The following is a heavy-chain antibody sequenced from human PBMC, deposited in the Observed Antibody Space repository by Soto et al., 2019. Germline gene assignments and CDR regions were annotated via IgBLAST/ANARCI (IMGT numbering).Heavy chain of an antibody. CDR1: GFTFSTYT. CDR3: AKARCSTANCYVPEY. V-gene: IGHV3-23*01. CDR2: ISGSAGSSGP. D-gene: IGHD2-2*01. Sequence: EVQSLESGGGLVQPGGSLRLSCVASGFTFSTYTMSWVRQAPGKGLEWVSVISGSAGSSGPSYADSVQGRFSISRDNARNTLYLQMNSLRGEDTAMYYCAKARCSTANCYVPEYWGQGTRVTVSS. J-gene: IGHJ4*02.